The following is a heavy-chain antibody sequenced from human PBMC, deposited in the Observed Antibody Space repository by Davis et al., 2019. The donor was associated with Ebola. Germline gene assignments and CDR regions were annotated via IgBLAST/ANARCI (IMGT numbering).Heavy chain of an antibody. Sequence: AASVKVSCKASGYTFTSSAMQWVRQARGQRLEWIGWIVVGSGNTTYAKKFQERVTITRDMSTSTAYIELTSLRSEDTAVYYCARVNFGYGGHNWFDPWGQGTLVTVSS. CDR2: IVVGSGNT. CDR1: GYTFTSSA. J-gene: IGHJ5*02. V-gene: IGHV1-58*02. CDR3: ARVNFGYGGHNWFDP. D-gene: IGHD4-23*01.